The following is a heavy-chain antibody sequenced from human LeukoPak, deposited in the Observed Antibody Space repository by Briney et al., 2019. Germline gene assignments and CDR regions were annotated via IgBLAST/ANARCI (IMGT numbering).Heavy chain of an antibody. D-gene: IGHD3-10*01. CDR3: ARTHGYYYGSGSYWDY. CDR2: IKQDGSEK. J-gene: IGHJ4*02. CDR1: GFTFSSYW. Sequence: GSLRLSCAASGFTFSSYWMSWVRQAPGKGLEWVANIKQDGSEKYYVDSVKGRFTISRDNAKNSLYLQMNSLRAEDTAVYYCARTHGYYYGSGSYWDYWGQGTLVTVSS. V-gene: IGHV3-7*01.